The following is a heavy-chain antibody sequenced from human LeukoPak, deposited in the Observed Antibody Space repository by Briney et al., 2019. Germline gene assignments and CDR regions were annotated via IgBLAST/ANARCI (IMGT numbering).Heavy chain of an antibody. V-gene: IGHV1-8*03. CDR1: GYTFTSYD. CDR2: MNPNSGNT. Sequence: ASVKVSCKASGYTFTSYDINWVRQATGQGLEWMGWMNPNSGNTGYAQKFQGRVTITRNTSISTAYMELRSLRSEDTAVYYCARGGRYCSGGSCYATYYYYYYYMDVWGKGTTVTVSS. J-gene: IGHJ6*03. CDR3: ARGGRYCSGGSCYATYYYYYYYMDV. D-gene: IGHD2-15*01.